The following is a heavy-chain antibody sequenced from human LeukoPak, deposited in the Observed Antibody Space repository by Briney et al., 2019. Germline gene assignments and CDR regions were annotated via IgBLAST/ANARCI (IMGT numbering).Heavy chain of an antibody. CDR3: ARDASGWYCFDY. V-gene: IGHV3-21*01. D-gene: IGHD6-19*01. J-gene: IGHJ4*02. CDR1: GFSFSSYS. CDR2: ISSTGNYI. Sequence: GGSLRLSCAASGFSFSSYSMNWVRQAPGKGLEWVSSISSTGNYIYYADSVKGRFTISRDNAKNSLYLQLNSLRAEDTALYYCARDASGWYCFDYWGQGTLVTVSS.